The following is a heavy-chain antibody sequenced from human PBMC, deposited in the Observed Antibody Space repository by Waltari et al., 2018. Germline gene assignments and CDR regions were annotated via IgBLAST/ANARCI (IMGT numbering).Heavy chain of an antibody. CDR3: ATKYASDWPTLDS. J-gene: IGHJ4*02. Sequence: EVQVVESGGDLIQTRGSLRLSCTDSGFTVTNTLMSWVRQSQGKGLEWLSVIYTFCSTTFSDSVMGRFSISRDNSKNTLYLQMNILRVEDTAVYYCATKYASDWPTLDSWGQGTLVTVSS. V-gene: IGHV3-53*01. D-gene: IGHD6-19*01. CDR2: IYTFCST. CDR1: GFTVTNTL.